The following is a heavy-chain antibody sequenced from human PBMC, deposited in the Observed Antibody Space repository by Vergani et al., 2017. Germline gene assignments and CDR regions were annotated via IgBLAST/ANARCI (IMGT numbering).Heavy chain of an antibody. CDR1: GGSITYGAFY. V-gene: IGHV4-39*07. CDR2: IYYSENK. Sequence: QLQLQESGPGLVKPSETLALTCTVSGGSITYGAFYWGWIRQSPGKGLGWIGCIYYSENKFYNLSLESRVTLSIATTKNQFSLKLNSVTAADAAMYYCGRVADFYGLGSRLLDLWGQGILVTVSS. J-gene: IGHJ5*02. CDR3: GRVADFYGLGSRLLDL. D-gene: IGHD3-10*01.